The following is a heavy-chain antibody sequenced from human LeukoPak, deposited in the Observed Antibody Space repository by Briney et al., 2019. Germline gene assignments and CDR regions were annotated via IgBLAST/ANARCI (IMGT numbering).Heavy chain of an antibody. D-gene: IGHD5-24*01. Sequence: ASVKVSCKASGYTFTSYYMHWVRQAPGQGLEWMGIINLSGGSTSYAQKFQGRVTMTRDTSTSTVYMELSSLRSEDTAVYYCARDFRVREALDIWGQGTMVTVSS. V-gene: IGHV1-46*01. CDR2: INLSGGST. CDR3: ARDFRVREALDI. CDR1: GYTFTSYY. J-gene: IGHJ3*02.